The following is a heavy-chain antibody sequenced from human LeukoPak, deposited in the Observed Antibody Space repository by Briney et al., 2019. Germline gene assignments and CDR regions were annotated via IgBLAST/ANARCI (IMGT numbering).Heavy chain of an antibody. CDR2: IKQDGSEI. CDR3: ARDREQQLGIDY. D-gene: IGHD6-13*01. Sequence: GGSLRLSCAASGFTFSSYWMSWVRQAPGKGLEWVANIKQDGSEINYVDSVKGRFTISRDNARNSLSLQMNSLRVEDSAVYYCARDREQQLGIDYWGQGTLVTVSS. CDR1: GFTFSSYW. J-gene: IGHJ4*02. V-gene: IGHV3-7*01.